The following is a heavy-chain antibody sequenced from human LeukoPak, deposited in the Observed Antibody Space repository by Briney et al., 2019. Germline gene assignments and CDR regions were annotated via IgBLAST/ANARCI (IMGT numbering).Heavy chain of an antibody. CDR2: LYSDGPT. CDR3: ARDLGGYYYN. J-gene: IGHJ4*02. CDR1: GLTVSRNY. D-gene: IGHD3-22*01. V-gene: IGHV3-53*01. Sequence: GGSLRLSCLVSGLTVSRNYMSWVRQAPGKGLEWVSVLYSDGPTYYADSVKGRFTISRDNSKNSLYLQMNSLRAEDTAVYYCARDLGGYYYNWGQGTLVTVSS.